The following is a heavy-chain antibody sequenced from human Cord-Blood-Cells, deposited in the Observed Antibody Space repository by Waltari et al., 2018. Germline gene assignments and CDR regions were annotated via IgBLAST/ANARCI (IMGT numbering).Heavy chain of an antibody. D-gene: IGHD2-2*01. Sequence: QLQLQESGPGLVQPSETLSLTCTVSGGSISSSSYYWGWIRQPPGKGLEWIGSIYYSGSTYYNPSLKSRVTISVDTSKNQFSLKLSSVTAADTAVYYCARAYIVVVPAALKDDAFDIWGQGTMVTVSS. V-gene: IGHV4-39*01. CDR3: ARAYIVVVPAALKDDAFDI. CDR2: IYYSGST. CDR1: GGSISSSSYY. J-gene: IGHJ3*02.